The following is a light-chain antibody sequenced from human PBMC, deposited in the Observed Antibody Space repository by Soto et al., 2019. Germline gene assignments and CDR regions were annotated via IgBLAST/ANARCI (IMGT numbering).Light chain of an antibody. V-gene: IGKV1-33*01. Sequence: DIQLTQSPPSLSASEGDRVTITCQASHDIKNYLNWYQQKPGKAPQLLIYDADNLQIGVPSRSSGSGAGTDFTFTLGTPRLEDVATYFAQKFDFRPPTTFAQGPKVEIK. CDR3: QKFDFRPPTT. J-gene: IGKJ2*01. CDR1: HDIKNY. CDR2: DAD.